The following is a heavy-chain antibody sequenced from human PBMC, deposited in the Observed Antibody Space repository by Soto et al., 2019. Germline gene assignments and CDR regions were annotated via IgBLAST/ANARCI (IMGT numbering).Heavy chain of an antibody. CDR2: IRSKANSYAT. CDR1: GTTVSRSA. D-gene: IGHD2-15*01. CDR3: SRRACSGCSCYSDY. J-gene: IGHJ4*02. Sequence: WLGPYCAPGGTTVSRSAMHWVAQSSGKGLEWVGRIRSKANSYATAYAASVKGRFTISRDDSKNTAYLQINSLKTDDTVVYFCSRRACSGCSCYSDYWGQGTLVTVSS. V-gene: IGHV3-73*01.